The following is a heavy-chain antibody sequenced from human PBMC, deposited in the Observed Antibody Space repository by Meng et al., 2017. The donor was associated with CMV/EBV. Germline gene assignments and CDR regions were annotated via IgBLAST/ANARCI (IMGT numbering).Heavy chain of an antibody. D-gene: IGHD3-9*01. V-gene: IGHV3-43*01. Sequence: ASGFTFGGYSLHWVRQAPGKGLEWVSLINKDCSRTFYAGSVKGRFTIFRDNSKSSLYLQMDSLTTEDTAFYYCVKERYGTRWVSFDSWGHGTLVTVSS. J-gene: IGHJ5*01. CDR1: GFTFGGYS. CDR3: VKERYGTRWVSFDS. CDR2: INKDCSRT.